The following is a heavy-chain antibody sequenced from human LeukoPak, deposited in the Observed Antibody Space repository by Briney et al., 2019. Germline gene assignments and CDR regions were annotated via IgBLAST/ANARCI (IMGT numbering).Heavy chain of an antibody. Sequence: SETLSLTCTVSSGSISSYYWSWIRQPPGKGLEWIGYIYYTGSTNYNPSLKSRVTISVDTSKNQFSLNLSSVTAADTAVYYCATRYCSGGSCYLDPWGQGTLVTVSS. V-gene: IGHV4-59*08. CDR2: IYYTGST. CDR3: ATRYCSGGSCYLDP. CDR1: SGSISSYY. J-gene: IGHJ5*02. D-gene: IGHD2-15*01.